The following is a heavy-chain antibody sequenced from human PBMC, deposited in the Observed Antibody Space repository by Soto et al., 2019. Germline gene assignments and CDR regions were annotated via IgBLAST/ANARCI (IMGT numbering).Heavy chain of an antibody. CDR2: INHSGST. Sequence: SETLSLTCAVYGGSFSGYYWSWIRQPPGKGLEWIGEINHSGSTNYNPSFKSRVTISVDTSKNQFSLKLSSVTAADTAVYYCAREGVVVVVAADLEVDAFDIWGQGTMVTVSS. V-gene: IGHV4-34*01. CDR1: GGSFSGYY. J-gene: IGHJ3*02. CDR3: AREGVVVVVAADLEVDAFDI. D-gene: IGHD2-15*01.